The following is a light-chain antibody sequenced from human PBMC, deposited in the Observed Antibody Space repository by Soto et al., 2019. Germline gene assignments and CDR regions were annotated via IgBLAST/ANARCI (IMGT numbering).Light chain of an antibody. J-gene: IGKJ4*01. CDR1: QNVYNN. CDR3: QQCRNWPLT. V-gene: IGKV3-15*01. CDR2: DAS. Sequence: EIVMTQSPATLSVSPGEGATLSCKASQNVYNNLAWYQQRPGQPPRLLISDASTRATGISARFSGSGYGTEFTLPISSLQSEDFAVYFCQQCRNWPLTFGGGTKVVIK.